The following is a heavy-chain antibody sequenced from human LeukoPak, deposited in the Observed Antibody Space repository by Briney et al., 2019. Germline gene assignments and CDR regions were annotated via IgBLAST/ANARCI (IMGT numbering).Heavy chain of an antibody. CDR2: ISSSSSYI. J-gene: IGHJ5*02. CDR3: ARDDGTGYQLPFDP. V-gene: IGHV3-21*01. Sequence: GGSLRLSCAASGFTFSSYSMNWVRQAPGKGLEWVSSISSSSSYIYYADSVKGRFTISRDNAKNSLYLQMNSLRAEDTAVYCCARDDGTGYQLPFDPWGQGTLVTVSS. CDR1: GFTFSSYS. D-gene: IGHD2-2*01.